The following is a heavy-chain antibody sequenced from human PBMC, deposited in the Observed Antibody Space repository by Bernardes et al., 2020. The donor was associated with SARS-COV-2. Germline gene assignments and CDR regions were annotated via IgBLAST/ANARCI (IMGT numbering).Heavy chain of an antibody. D-gene: IGHD2-8*01. J-gene: IGHJ6*02. CDR3: AKELAYGTTWRDYKYYFGMDV. Sequence: ASVKVSCKVSGYTLTELSMHWVRQAPGKGLEWMGGFDPEDGETIYAQKFQGRVTMTEDTSTDTAYMELSSLRSEDTAVYYCAKELAYGTTWRDYKYYFGMDVWGQGTTVTVSS. V-gene: IGHV1-24*01. CDR1: GYTLTELS. CDR2: FDPEDGET.